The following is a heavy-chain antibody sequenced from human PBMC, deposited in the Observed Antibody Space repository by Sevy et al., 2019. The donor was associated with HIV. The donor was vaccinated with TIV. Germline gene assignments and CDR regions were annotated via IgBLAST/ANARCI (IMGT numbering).Heavy chain of an antibody. V-gene: IGHV3-30*02. CDR2: IGHDGNKY. CDR1: GFTLSSVG. D-gene: IGHD2-15*01. J-gene: IGHJ5*02. CDR3: AKDYCIGNDCFLGWFDP. Sequence: GGSRRLSCAASGFTLSSVGIHWVRLTPGTGLEWLEFIGHDGNKYFYEASVKGRITTSRDNSKNTVSLQMNSLRVEDTAIYYCAKDYCIGNDCFLGWFDPRGQGTVVTVSS.